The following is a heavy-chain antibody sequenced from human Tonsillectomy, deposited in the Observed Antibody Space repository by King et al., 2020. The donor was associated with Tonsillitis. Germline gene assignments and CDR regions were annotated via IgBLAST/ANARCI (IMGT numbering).Heavy chain of an antibody. CDR1: GGSISSDVYF. J-gene: IGHJ4*02. D-gene: IGHD5-12*01. V-gene: IGHV4-31*03. CDR2: IHYNGNT. Sequence: QLQESGPGLVKPSQTLSLTCSVSGGSISSDVYFWNWIRQHPGKGLEWIGYIHYNGNTYYNPSLKSRITTSVDTSKNQFSLKLSSVTAADTAVYHCASGIMAYSGYDRGLYFDYWGQGTLVTVSS. CDR3: ASGIMAYSGYDRGLYFDY.